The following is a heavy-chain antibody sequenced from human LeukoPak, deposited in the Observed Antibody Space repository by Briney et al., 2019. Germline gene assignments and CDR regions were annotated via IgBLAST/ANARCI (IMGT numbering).Heavy chain of an antibody. CDR2: TNHSGST. D-gene: IGHD2-15*01. Sequence: SETLSLTCAVYGGSFSGYYWSWIRQPPGKGLEWIGETNHSGSTNYNPSLKSRVTISVDTSKNQFSLKLSSVTAADTAVYYCARPRGYCSGGSCYGGYDYWGQGTLVTVSS. J-gene: IGHJ4*02. CDR1: GGSFSGYY. V-gene: IGHV4-34*01. CDR3: ARPRGYCSGGSCYGGYDY.